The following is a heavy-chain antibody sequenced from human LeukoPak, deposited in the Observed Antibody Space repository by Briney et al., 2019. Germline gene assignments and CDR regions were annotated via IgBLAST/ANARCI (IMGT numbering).Heavy chain of an antibody. CDR3: ARFSTGPGY. Sequence: TPSETLSLTCAVHGGSFSGYYWSWLRQPPGKGVEWVGEINHSGSTNYNPSLKSRVTISVDTSKNQFSLKLSSVTAADTAVYYCARFSTGPGYWGQGTLVTVSS. J-gene: IGHJ4*02. CDR1: GGSFSGYY. D-gene: IGHD3-3*02. V-gene: IGHV4-34*01. CDR2: INHSGST.